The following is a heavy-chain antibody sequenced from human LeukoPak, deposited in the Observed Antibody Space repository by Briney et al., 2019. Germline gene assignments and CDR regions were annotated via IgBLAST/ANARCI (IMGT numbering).Heavy chain of an antibody. V-gene: IGHV1-8*01. D-gene: IGHD2-2*01. J-gene: IGHJ6*03. CDR2: MNPNSGNT. Sequence: ASVKVSCKASGYTFTSYDINWVRQATGQGLEWMGWMNPNSGNTGYAQKFQGRVTMTRNTSISTAYMELSSLRSEDTAVYYCARVNRDIVVIPAAIPYYYYMDVWGKGTTVTVSS. CDR3: ARVNRDIVVIPAAIPYYYYMDV. CDR1: GYTFTSYD.